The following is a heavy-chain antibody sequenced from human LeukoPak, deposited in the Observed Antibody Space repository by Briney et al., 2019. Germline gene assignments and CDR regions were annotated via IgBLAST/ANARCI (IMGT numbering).Heavy chain of an antibody. CDR3: ARDNSSSWTRDAFDI. D-gene: IGHD6-13*01. V-gene: IGHV1-2*02. CDR2: INPNSGGT. CDR1: GYTFTGYY. Sequence: ASVKVSCKASGYTFTGYYMHWVRQAPGQGLEWMGWINPNSGGTNYAQKFQGRVTMTRGTSISTAYMELSRLRSDDTAVYYCARDNSSSWTRDAFDIWGQGTMVTVSS. J-gene: IGHJ3*02.